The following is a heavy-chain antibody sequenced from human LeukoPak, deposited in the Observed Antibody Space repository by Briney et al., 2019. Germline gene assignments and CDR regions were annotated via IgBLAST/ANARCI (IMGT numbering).Heavy chain of an antibody. CDR1: GYTFTGYY. V-gene: IGHV1-2*02. D-gene: IGHD3-10*01. CDR2: INPNSGGT. J-gene: IGHJ4*02. CDR3: ARDLKGVSRGVINSAYGYDY. Sequence: ASVKVSCKASGYTFTGYYMHWVRQALGQGLEWMGWINPNSGGTNYAQKFQGRVTMTRDTSISTAYMELSRLRSDDTAVYYCARDLKGVSRGVINSAYGYDYWGQGTLVTVSS.